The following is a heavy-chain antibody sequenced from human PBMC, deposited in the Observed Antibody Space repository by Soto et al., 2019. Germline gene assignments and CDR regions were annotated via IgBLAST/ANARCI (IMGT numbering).Heavy chain of an antibody. V-gene: IGHV5-51*01. CDR3: ARLVYGGTSPLMDV. CDR2: IYPGDSES. Sequence: GESLKISCQGLGYIFTSYWIGWVRQTPGKGVEWMGIIYPGDSESRYSPSFQGQVTMSVDKSTTTSYLQWTSLKASATAMYYCARLVYGGTSPLMDVWGQGTTVTVSS. CDR1: GYIFTSYW. D-gene: IGHD4-17*01. J-gene: IGHJ6*02.